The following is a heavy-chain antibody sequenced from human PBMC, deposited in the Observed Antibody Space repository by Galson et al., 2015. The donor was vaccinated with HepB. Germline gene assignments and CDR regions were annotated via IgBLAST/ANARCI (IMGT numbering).Heavy chain of an antibody. CDR2: IKSKTDGGTT. V-gene: IGHV3-15*01. CDR1: GFTFSNAW. D-gene: IGHD4-17*01. Sequence: SLRLSCAASGFTFSNAWMSWVRQAPGKGLEWVGRIKSKTDGGTTDYAAPVKGRFTISRDDSKNTLYLQMNSLKTEDTAVYYCTTDYSLYGDYFVVAFDIWGQGTMVTVSS. J-gene: IGHJ3*02. CDR3: TTDYSLYGDYFVVAFDI.